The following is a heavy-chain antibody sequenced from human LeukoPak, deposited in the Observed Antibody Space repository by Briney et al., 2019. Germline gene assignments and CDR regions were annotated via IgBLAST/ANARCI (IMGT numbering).Heavy chain of an antibody. Sequence: SETLSLTCTVSGGSISSFYWSWIRQPAGKGLXXXGRIYSGGITNYSPSLKSRVTMSVDTSNNQFSLKLTSMTAADTAVYYCARNPCGGGTCHHYFDYWGQGTLVTVSS. D-gene: IGHD2-21*01. J-gene: IGHJ4*02. CDR1: GGSISSFY. CDR3: ARNPCGGGTCHHYFDY. V-gene: IGHV4-4*07. CDR2: IYSGGIT.